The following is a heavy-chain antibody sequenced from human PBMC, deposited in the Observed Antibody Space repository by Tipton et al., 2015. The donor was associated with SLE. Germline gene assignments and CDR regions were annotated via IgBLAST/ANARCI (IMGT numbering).Heavy chain of an antibody. J-gene: IGHJ3*02. CDR3: ARDGSRYDIFTGGHDALDI. D-gene: IGHD3-9*01. V-gene: IGHV4-4*02. Sequence: TLSLTCAVSGGSIISNNWWSWVRQPPGKGLEWIGEIYHSGGTNYNPSLRSRVTISIDKSKKQFSLKLSSVTAADTAVYYCARDGSRYDIFTGGHDALDIWGQGTMVTVSS. CDR1: GGSIISNNW. CDR2: IYHSGGT.